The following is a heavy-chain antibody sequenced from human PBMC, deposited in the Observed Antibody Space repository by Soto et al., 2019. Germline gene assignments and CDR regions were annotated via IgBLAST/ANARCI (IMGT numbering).Heavy chain of an antibody. CDR3: ARGLPSMDV. Sequence: ASVKVSCKASGYTFSDYYMHWELQAPGQGLEWMGWINPNSGGTNYAQKFQGWVTMTRDTSISTAYMELSRLRSDDTAVYYCARGLPSMDVWGQGTTVTVSS. V-gene: IGHV1-2*04. CDR2: INPNSGGT. D-gene: IGHD5-18*01. CDR1: GYTFSDYY. J-gene: IGHJ6*02.